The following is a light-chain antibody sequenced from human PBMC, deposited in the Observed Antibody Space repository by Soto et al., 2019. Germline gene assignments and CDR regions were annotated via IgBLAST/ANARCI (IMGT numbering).Light chain of an antibody. CDR2: EVS. CDR3: SSYTSSSTFYV. CDR1: SSDVGGYNY. V-gene: IGLV2-14*01. J-gene: IGLJ1*01. Sequence: QSVLTQPAAVSGSPGQSITISCTGTSSDVGGYNYVSWYQQHPGKAPKLMIYEVSNRPSGVSNRLSGSKSGNTASLTISGLQDEDEADYYCSSYTSSSTFYVFGTGNKVTVL.